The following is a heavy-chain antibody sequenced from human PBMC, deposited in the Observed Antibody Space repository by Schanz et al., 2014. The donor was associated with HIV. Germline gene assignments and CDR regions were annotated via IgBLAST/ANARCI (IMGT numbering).Heavy chain of an antibody. CDR1: GFAFSNYA. V-gene: IGHV3-23*04. J-gene: IGHJ4*02. CDR3: AKPEYDSSGNSQSHFDY. Sequence: VQLVESGGGVVQPGRSLRLSCAASGFAFSNYAMSWVRQAPGKGLEWVSSITESGGRTYYADSVNGRFTISRDNSKNTLYLQMTTLRTEDTAVYYCAKPEYDSSGNSQSHFDYWGQGTLVTVSS. D-gene: IGHD3-22*01. CDR2: ITESGGRT.